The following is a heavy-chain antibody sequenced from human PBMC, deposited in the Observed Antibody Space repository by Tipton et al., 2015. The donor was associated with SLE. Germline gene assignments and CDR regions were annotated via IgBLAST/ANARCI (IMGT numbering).Heavy chain of an antibody. Sequence: TLSLTCAVYGGSFSNYHWSWIRQPPGKGLEWIGEINHSGSTNYNPSLKSRVTISVDTSKNQFSLKMSSVTAADTAVYYCARGGSGWYPDAFDIWGQGTKVTVSS. J-gene: IGHJ3*02. V-gene: IGHV4-34*01. CDR2: INHSGST. CDR1: GGSFSNYH. CDR3: ARGGSGWYPDAFDI. D-gene: IGHD6-19*01.